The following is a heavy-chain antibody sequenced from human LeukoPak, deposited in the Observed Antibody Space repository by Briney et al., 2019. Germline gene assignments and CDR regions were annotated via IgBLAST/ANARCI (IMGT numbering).Heavy chain of an antibody. CDR1: GYTFTSYA. CDR3: ARDRGVQGSSSYWWKY. V-gene: IGHV1-18*01. CDR2: ISSFNGNT. Sequence: ASVKVSCKASGYTFTSYAISWVRQAPGQGLEWMGWISSFNGNTNYAQKFQGRVTMTTDTATSTAYMELRSLRSDDTAVYYCARDRGVQGSSSYWWKYWGQATLVTASS. J-gene: IGHJ4*02. D-gene: IGHD6-13*01.